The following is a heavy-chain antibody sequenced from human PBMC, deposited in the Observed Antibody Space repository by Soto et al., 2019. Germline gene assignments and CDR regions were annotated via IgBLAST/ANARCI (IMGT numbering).Heavy chain of an antibody. J-gene: IGHJ3*02. Sequence: GESLKISCKGSGYSFTSYWIGWVRQMPGKGLEWMGIIYPGDSDTRYSPSFQGQVTISADKSISTAYLQWSSLKASDTAMYYCARGNWYDYDSSGYPRINAIDIWGQGTLVTVSS. D-gene: IGHD3-22*01. V-gene: IGHV5-51*01. CDR2: IYPGDSDT. CDR3: ARGNWYDYDSSGYPRINAIDI. CDR1: GYSFTSYW.